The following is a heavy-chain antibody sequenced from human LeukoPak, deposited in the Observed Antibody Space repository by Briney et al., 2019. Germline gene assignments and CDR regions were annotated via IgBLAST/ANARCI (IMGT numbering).Heavy chain of an antibody. CDR1: GYIFTNYW. CDR2: IYPGDSRT. D-gene: IGHD6-13*01. V-gene: IGHV5-51*01. J-gene: IGHJ5*02. Sequence: KIGESLKISCKGFGYIFTNYWIGWARQMPGKGLEWMGVIYPGDSRTRYSPSFQGQVTISADKSISTAYLQWRSLKASDTAVYYCACHDSSSPWSGPWGRGTLVTVSS. CDR3: ACHDSSSPWSGP.